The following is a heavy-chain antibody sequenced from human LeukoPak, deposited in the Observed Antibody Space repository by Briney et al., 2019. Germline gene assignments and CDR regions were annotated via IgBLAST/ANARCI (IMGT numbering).Heavy chain of an antibody. Sequence: GGSLRLSCAASRFTFSSYAMSWVRQAPGKGLEWVSAISASGGSTYYADSVKGRFTISRDNSKNTLYLQMNSLRAEDTAVYYCAKSPPPPQLLYGFDYWGQGTLVTVSS. CDR2: ISASGGST. CDR3: AKSPPPPQLLYGFDY. CDR1: RFTFSSYA. V-gene: IGHV3-23*01. J-gene: IGHJ4*02. D-gene: IGHD2-2*02.